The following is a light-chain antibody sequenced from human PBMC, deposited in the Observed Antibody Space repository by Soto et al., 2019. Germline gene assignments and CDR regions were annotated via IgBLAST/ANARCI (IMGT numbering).Light chain of an antibody. V-gene: IGKV1-39*01. CDR3: QQSSSTPRT. Sequence: DIQMTQSPSSLSASVGDRVTITCRASQTISDYLNWYQQQPGKAPKLLISAASTLQSGVPSRFSGSGSGTDFTLTISSLQPEDFATYYCQQSSSTPRTFGQGTKVDNK. CDR2: AAS. J-gene: IGKJ1*01. CDR1: QTISDY.